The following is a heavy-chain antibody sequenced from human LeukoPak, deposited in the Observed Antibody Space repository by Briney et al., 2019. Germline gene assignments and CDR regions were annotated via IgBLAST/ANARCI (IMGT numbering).Heavy chain of an antibody. J-gene: IGHJ4*02. D-gene: IGHD6-19*01. CDR1: GFTFSSYG. Sequence: PGGSLRLSCAASGFTFSSYGMHWVRQAPGKGLEWVAVIWYDGSNKYYADSVKGRFTISRDNSKNTLYLQMNSLRAEDTAVYYCAMPGIAVAGTALDYWGQGTLVTVS. CDR3: AMPGIAVAGTALDY. CDR2: IWYDGSNK. V-gene: IGHV3-33*08.